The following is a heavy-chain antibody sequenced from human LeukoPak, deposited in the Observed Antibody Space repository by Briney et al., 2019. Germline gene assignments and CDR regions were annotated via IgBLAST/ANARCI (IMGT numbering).Heavy chain of an antibody. CDR3: ARGDAFSGSYSSWASGDGFDI. J-gene: IGHJ3*02. Sequence: KSSETLSLTCTVSGGSISSSSYYWGWIRQPPGKGLEWIGSIFYSGSTYYNPSLQSRVTISVDTSKNQFSLKLNSVTAADTAVYYCARGDAFSGSYSSWASGDGFDIWGQGTMVIVSS. CDR2: IFYSGST. V-gene: IGHV4-39*07. D-gene: IGHD1-26*01. CDR1: GGSISSSSYY.